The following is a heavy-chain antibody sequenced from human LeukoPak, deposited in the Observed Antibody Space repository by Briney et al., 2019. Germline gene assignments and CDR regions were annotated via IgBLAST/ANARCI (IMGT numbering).Heavy chain of an antibody. Sequence: ASVKVSCKASGYTFTDYYIHWVRQAPGQGLEWMGWINPNSGGTNSAQKFQGRVTMTRDTSISTAYMELSRLRSDDTAVYYCAREAFTTVTSATDAFDIWGQGTMVTVSS. CDR3: AREAFTTVTSATDAFDI. D-gene: IGHD4-17*01. V-gene: IGHV1-2*02. CDR2: INPNSGGT. J-gene: IGHJ3*02. CDR1: GYTFTDYY.